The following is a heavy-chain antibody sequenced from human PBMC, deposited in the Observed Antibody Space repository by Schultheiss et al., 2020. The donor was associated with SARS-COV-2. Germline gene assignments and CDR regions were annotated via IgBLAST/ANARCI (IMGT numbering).Heavy chain of an antibody. CDR2: ISYDGSNK. D-gene: IGHD6-19*01. V-gene: IGHV3-30*18. CDR3: ANGPTPGARIAVAGTDLDS. Sequence: GGSLRLSCAASGFTFSSYGMHWVRQAPGKGLEWVAVISYDGSNKYYADSVKGRFTISRDNSKNTLYLQMNSLRAEDTAVYYGANGPTPGARIAVAGTDLDSWGQGTLVTVSS. J-gene: IGHJ5*01. CDR1: GFTFSSYG.